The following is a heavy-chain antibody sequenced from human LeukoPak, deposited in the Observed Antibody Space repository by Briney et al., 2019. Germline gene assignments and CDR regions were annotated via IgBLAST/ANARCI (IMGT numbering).Heavy chain of an antibody. CDR2: IYTSGSA. D-gene: IGHD3-22*01. J-gene: IGHJ4*02. CDR1: GDSINSNNNY. V-gene: IGHV4-61*02. CDR3: ARRRGSGYHQGKFDY. Sequence: SETLSLTCTVSGDSINSNNNYWSWIRQPAGKGLEWIGRIYTSGSANYNPSLKSRLTISVDTSKNQFSLKLSSVTAADTAVYYCARRRGSGYHQGKFDYWGQGTLVTVSS.